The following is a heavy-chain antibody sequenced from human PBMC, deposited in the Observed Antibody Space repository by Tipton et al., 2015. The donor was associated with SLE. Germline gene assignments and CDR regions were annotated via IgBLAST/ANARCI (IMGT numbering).Heavy chain of an antibody. J-gene: IGHJ4*02. D-gene: IGHD3-3*01. V-gene: IGHV4-31*03. CDR2: IYNLGNT. CDR1: GGSVSTDSYY. CDR3: ARGRFSPDY. Sequence: TLSLTCSISGGSVSTDSYYWGWVRQPPGKGLEWIGYIYNLGNTYYNPSLKSRLAISIDTSKNQFSLKLSSVTAADTAVYYCARGRFSPDYWGQGTLVTVSS.